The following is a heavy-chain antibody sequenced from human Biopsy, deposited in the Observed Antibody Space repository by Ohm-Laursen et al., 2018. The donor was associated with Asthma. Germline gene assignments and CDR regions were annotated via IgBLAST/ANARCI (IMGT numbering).Heavy chain of an antibody. J-gene: IGHJ6*02. CDR3: ARVFESSEWGPFYHFGLDV. CDR1: GFSFSDYY. D-gene: IGHD6-25*01. Sequence: GSLRLSCAASGFSFSDYYMTWMRQAPGKGLEWVSSISSSGRTNYPAESVKGRFTISRDNAQKSLFLQMGSLRAEDTAIYYCARVFESSEWGPFYHFGLDVWGQGTTVAVSS. CDR2: ISSSGRTN. V-gene: IGHV3-11*01.